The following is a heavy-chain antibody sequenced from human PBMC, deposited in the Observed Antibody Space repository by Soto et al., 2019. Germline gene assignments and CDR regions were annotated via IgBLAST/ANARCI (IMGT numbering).Heavy chain of an antibody. CDR1: GFTFSSYA. Sequence: PVGSLRLSCAASGFTFSSYAMSCVRQAPGKGLEWVSAISSSSYIYYADSVKGRFTISRDNAKNSLYLQMNSLRAEDTAVYYCARVQHDFWSGPMDVWGKGTTVTVSS. V-gene: IGHV3-21*01. CDR3: ARVQHDFWSGPMDV. J-gene: IGHJ6*03. CDR2: ISSSSYI. D-gene: IGHD3-3*01.